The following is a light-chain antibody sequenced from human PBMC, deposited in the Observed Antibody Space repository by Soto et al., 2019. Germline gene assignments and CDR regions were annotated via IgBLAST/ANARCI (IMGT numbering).Light chain of an antibody. J-gene: IGKJ1*01. CDR2: DAS. CDR1: QSISSW. CDR3: QQYNSYSQT. Sequence: IQMTQSPSSLSASVGGRVTITCRAIQSISSWLAWYQQKPGKAPNLLIYDASALESGVPSRFSGSGSGTEFTLTIGRLQPDDFATYYCQQYNSYSQTFGQGTKVDIK. V-gene: IGKV1-5*01.